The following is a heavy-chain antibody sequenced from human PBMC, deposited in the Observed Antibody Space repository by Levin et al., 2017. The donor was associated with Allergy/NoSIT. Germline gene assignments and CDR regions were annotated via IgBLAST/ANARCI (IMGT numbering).Heavy chain of an antibody. Sequence: GGSLRLSCAASGFTFSSYSMNWVRQAPGKGLEWVSYISSSSSTIYYADSVKGRFTISRDNAKNSLYLQMNSLRDEDTAVYYCASQWAAGQYPFDYWGQGTLVTVSS. CDR1: GFTFSSYS. CDR3: ASQWAAGQYPFDY. V-gene: IGHV3-48*02. D-gene: IGHD6-13*01. J-gene: IGHJ4*02. CDR2: ISSSSSTI.